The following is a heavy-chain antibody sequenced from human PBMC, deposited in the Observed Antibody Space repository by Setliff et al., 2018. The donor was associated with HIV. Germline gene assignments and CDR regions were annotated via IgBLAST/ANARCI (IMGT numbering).Heavy chain of an antibody. CDR3: ARLMHYYDSFWVLWRENYFDS. Sequence: PSETLSLTCTVSGGSIYGSDYYWGWIRQPPGKGLESIGSIYYSGSTYYNPSLKSRVTISVDTSKNQFSLKLSSVTAADTAVYYCARLMHYYDSFWVLWRENYFDSWGRGTLVTVSS. V-gene: IGHV4-39*01. D-gene: IGHD3-22*01. CDR2: IYYSGST. CDR1: GGSIYGSDYY. J-gene: IGHJ4*01.